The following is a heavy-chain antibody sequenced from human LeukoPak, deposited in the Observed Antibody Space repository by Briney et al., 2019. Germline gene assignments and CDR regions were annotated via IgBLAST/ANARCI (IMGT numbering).Heavy chain of an antibody. CDR2: INWNGGST. V-gene: IGHV3-20*04. J-gene: IGHJ3*02. CDR3: ATTDAFDI. Sequence: GGSLRLSCAASGFTFDNYGMSWIRQAPGKGLEWVSGINWNGGSTGYADSVKGRFTISRDNSKNTLYLQMNSLRAEDTAVYYCATTDAFDIWGQGTMVTVSS. CDR1: GFTFDNYG.